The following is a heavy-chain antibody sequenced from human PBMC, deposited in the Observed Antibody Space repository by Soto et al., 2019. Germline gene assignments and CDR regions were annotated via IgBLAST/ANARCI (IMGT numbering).Heavy chain of an antibody. Sequence: GASVKVSCKASGYTFTSYGISWVRQAPGQGLEWMGWISAYNGNTNYAQKFQGRVTITADESTSTAYMELSSLRSEDTAVYYCARGVVVAATDNWFDPWGQGTLVTVSS. CDR2: ISAYNGNT. CDR1: GYTFTSYG. V-gene: IGHV1-18*01. J-gene: IGHJ5*02. D-gene: IGHD2-15*01. CDR3: ARGVVVAATDNWFDP.